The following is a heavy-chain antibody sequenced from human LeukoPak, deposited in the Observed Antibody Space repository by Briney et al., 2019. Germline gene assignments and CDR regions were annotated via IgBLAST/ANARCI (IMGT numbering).Heavy chain of an antibody. V-gene: IGHV3-48*03. D-gene: IGHD6-13*01. CDR3: ARVASSSSWSYYFDY. CDR2: ISSSGSTI. CDR1: GFTFSSYE. Sequence: PGGSLRLSCAASGFTFSSYEMNWVRQAPGKGLEWVSYISSSGSTIYYADSVKGRFTISRDNAENSLYLQMNSLRAEDTAVYYCARVASSSSWSYYFDYWGQGTLVTVSS. J-gene: IGHJ4*02.